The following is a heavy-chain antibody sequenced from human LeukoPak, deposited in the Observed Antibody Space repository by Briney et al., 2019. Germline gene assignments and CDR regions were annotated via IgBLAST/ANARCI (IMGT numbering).Heavy chain of an antibody. Sequence: GASVKVSCKASGYTFTSYGISWVRQAPGQGLEWMGWISAYNGNTNYAQKLQGRVTMTTDTSTSTAYMELRSLRSDDTAVYYCARDTAHVDTAMVTYYYYGMDVWGQGTTVTVSS. CDR3: ARDTAHVDTAMVTYYYYGMDV. V-gene: IGHV1-18*01. J-gene: IGHJ6*02. D-gene: IGHD5-18*01. CDR2: ISAYNGNT. CDR1: GYTFTSYG.